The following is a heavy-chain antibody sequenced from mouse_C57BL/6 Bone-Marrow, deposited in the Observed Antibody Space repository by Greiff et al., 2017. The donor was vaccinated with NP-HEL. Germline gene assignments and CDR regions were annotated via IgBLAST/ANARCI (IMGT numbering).Heavy chain of an antibody. CDR3: ANLLPFDY. J-gene: IGHJ2*01. D-gene: IGHD2-1*01. CDR1: GYTFTDYY. CDR2: IYPTNGGN. Sequence: EVQLQESGPELVKPGASVKMSCKASGYTFTDYYMHWVKQSPGQSLEWIGYIYPTNGGNGYNQKFKGKATLTVDTSSSTAYMELRSLTSEDSAVYYCANLLPFDYWGQGTTLTVSS. V-gene: IGHV1-34*01.